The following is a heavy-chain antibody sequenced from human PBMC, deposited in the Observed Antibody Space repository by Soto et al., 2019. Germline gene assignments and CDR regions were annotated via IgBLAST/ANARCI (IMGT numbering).Heavy chain of an antibody. V-gene: IGHV3-30*18. CDR3: VKDGSSGWPYFYDMDV. CDR2: ISYDGRNI. J-gene: IGHJ6*02. D-gene: IGHD6-19*01. Sequence: GGSLRLSCAASGFTFSSYGMHWVRQAPGKGLEWVAVISYDGRNIYYADAVKGRFTISRDNSKNTLYLQMSSLRAEDTAVYYCVKDGSSGWPYFYDMDVWGQGTTVTVSS. CDR1: GFTFSSYG.